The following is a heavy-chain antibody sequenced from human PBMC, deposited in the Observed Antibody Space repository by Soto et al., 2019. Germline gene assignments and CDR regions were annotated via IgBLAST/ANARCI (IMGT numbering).Heavy chain of an antibody. D-gene: IGHD6-13*01. Sequence: QVQLVESGGGVVQPGRSLRLSCAASGLTFSRYGMHWVRQAPGKGLEWVALISYDGKNIDYADSVKGRFTISRDNSKNTLYLQMNSLRHEDTAVYYCARERAIAATGIFYYWGQGTLVTVSS. J-gene: IGHJ4*02. CDR3: ARERAIAATGIFYY. V-gene: IGHV3-30*03. CDR2: ISYDGKNI. CDR1: GLTFSRYG.